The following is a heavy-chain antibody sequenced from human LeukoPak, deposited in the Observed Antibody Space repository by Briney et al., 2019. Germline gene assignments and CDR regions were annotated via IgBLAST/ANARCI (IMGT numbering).Heavy chain of an antibody. V-gene: IGHV3-21*06. Sequence: PGGSLRLSCAPSGFTFTSYSMNWVRPAPGKGLEWVSSISSSSSYIYYADSVKGRFTISRDNAKNSLYLQMNNLRAEDTAVYYCARVFQSIALDYWGQGTLVTVS. CDR1: GFTFTSYS. J-gene: IGHJ4*02. CDR3: ARVFQSIALDY. D-gene: IGHD2-15*01. CDR2: ISSSSSYI.